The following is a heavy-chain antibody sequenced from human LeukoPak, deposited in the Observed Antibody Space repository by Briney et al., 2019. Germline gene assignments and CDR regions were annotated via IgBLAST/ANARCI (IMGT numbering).Heavy chain of an antibody. D-gene: IGHD3-10*01. CDR3: ARVRPPDGSGSYWYCFDY. J-gene: IGHJ4*02. CDR1: GGSISSYY. CDR2: IYYSGST. Sequence: SETLSLTCTVSGGSISSYYWSWIRQPPGKGLEWIGYIYYSGSTNYNPSLKSRVTISVDTSKNQFSLKLSSVTAADTAVYYCARVRPPDGSGSYWYCFDYWGQGTLVTVSS. V-gene: IGHV4-59*01.